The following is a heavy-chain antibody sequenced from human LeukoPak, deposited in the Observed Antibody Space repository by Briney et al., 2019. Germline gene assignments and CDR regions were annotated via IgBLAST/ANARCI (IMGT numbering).Heavy chain of an antibody. CDR3: ARDRLSRGVSFDY. Sequence: GGSLRLSCAASGFTFSSYAMHWVRQAPGKGLEWVAVISYDGSNKYYADSVKGRFTISRDNSKNTLYLQMNSLRAEDAAVYYCARDRLSRGVSFDYWGQGTLVTVSS. D-gene: IGHD2-2*01. CDR2: ISYDGSNK. CDR1: GFTFSSYA. V-gene: IGHV3-30-3*01. J-gene: IGHJ4*02.